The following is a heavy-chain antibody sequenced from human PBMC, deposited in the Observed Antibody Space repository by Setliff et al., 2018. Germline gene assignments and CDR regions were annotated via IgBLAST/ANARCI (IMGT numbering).Heavy chain of an antibody. J-gene: IGHJ4*02. CDR1: GGSISSHY. Sequence: SETLSLTCSVSGGSISSHYWSWIRQPPGKGLEWIGSIYYSGSTNYNPSLKSRVTISVDTSKNQFSLKLSSVTAADTAVYYCARGKLLWFGELRAQYYFDYWGQGTLVTVSS. CDR2: IYYSGST. V-gene: IGHV4-59*11. D-gene: IGHD3-10*01. CDR3: ARGKLLWFGELRAQYYFDY.